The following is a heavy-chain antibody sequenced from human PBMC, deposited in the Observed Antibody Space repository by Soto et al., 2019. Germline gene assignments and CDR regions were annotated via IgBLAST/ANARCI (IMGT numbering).Heavy chain of an antibody. V-gene: IGHV3-33*01. CDR1: GFTFSASG. Sequence: QVQLVESGGGVVQPGTSLRLSCVASGFTFSASGMHWVRQTPGKGLEWVAIIWFDGSKQYYADSVKGRFTVSRDNPGRTLFLQMNDLRTEYTAMYYCARDLNTGYVGDYWGQGALVVVSS. CDR2: IWFDGSKQ. J-gene: IGHJ4*02. CDR3: ARDLNTGYVGDY. D-gene: IGHD5-12*01.